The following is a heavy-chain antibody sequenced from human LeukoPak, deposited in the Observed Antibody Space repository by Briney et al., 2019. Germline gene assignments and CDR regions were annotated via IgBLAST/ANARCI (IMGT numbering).Heavy chain of an antibody. Sequence: GGSLRLSCAASGFTFSSYGMSWVRQAPGKGLEWVSAISGSGGSTYYADSVKGRFTISRDNAKNSLYLQMNSLRVEDTAVYYCARDLSSGWFDYWGQGTLVTVSS. V-gene: IGHV3-23*01. J-gene: IGHJ4*02. D-gene: IGHD6-19*01. CDR2: ISGSGGST. CDR1: GFTFSSYG. CDR3: ARDLSSGWFDY.